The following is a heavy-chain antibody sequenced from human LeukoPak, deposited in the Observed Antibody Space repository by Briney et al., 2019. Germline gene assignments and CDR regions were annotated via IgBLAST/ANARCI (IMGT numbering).Heavy chain of an antibody. CDR2: IKQDGSDK. CDR3: AKVRDRRDGYNFYFYYYMDV. CDR1: GFTFGDYW. Sequence: GGSLRLTCAASGFTFGDYWMNWVRQAPGKGPEWVANIKQDGSDKAYVDSVRGRFTISRDNAKNSLYLQMNSLRAEDTAVYYCAKVRDRRDGYNFYFYYYMDVWGKGTTVTVSS. J-gene: IGHJ6*03. D-gene: IGHD5-24*01. V-gene: IGHV3-7*01.